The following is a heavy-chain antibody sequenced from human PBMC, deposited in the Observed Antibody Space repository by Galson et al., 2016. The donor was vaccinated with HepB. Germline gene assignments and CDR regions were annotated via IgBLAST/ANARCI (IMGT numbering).Heavy chain of an antibody. CDR1: GFSLSNSVGG. D-gene: IGHD3-22*01. Sequence: PALVKPTQTLTLTCTFSGFSLSNSVGGVGWVRQPPGKALEWLALISWDNDKRYSPSLKSRITITKDSSKKQVVLTMTNVDPVDTATYYCAHREYYFDSGVFQGDAFDIWGQGTMVAVSS. CDR2: ISWDNDK. J-gene: IGHJ3*02. CDR3: AHREYYFDSGVFQGDAFDI. V-gene: IGHV2-5*02.